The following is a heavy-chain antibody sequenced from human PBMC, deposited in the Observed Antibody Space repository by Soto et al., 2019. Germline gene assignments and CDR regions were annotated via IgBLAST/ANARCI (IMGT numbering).Heavy chain of an antibody. CDR2: IYYSGST. D-gene: IGHD2-2*01. CDR3: ARHVPYCSDTSHCAYGMDV. CDR1: GGSINSYY. Sequence: SETLSLTCTVPGGSINSYYWSWIRQPPGKGLEWIGYIYYSGSTNYNPSLKSRVTISVDTSKNQFSLKLSSVTAADTAVYYCARHVPYCSDTSHCAYGMDVWGQGTTVTVSS. J-gene: IGHJ6*02. V-gene: IGHV4-59*08.